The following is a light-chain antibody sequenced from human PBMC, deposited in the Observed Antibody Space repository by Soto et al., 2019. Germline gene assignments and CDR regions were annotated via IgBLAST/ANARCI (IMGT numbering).Light chain of an antibody. Sequence: EIVMTQSPATLSASPGERATLSCRASQSVSSNLAWYQQTPVQAPRLLIYGASTRATGIPARFSGSGSGTEFTLTISSLQSEDFAVYYGQQYNNWPLTFGGGTKVEIK. CDR3: QQYNNWPLT. CDR2: GAS. CDR1: QSVSSN. V-gene: IGKV3-15*01. J-gene: IGKJ4*01.